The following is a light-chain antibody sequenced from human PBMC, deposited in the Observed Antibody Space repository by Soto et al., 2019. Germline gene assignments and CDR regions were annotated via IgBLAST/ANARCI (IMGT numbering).Light chain of an antibody. CDR2: GSS. Sequence: EVVLTQSPGTLSLSPGERASLSCRASQSVSNNYLAWYQQKPGQSPKLLIFGSSDRATGIPDRFSGSGSGTDLTLTSRRLEPEDFAVYYCQQYGSSPPYTFGQRTKLEIK. CDR3: QQYGSSPPYT. V-gene: IGKV3-20*01. CDR1: QSVSNNY. J-gene: IGKJ2*01.